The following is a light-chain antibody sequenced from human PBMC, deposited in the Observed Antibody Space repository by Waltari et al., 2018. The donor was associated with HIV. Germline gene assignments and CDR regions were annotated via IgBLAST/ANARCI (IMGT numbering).Light chain of an antibody. CDR1: QSVSSY. Sequence: VITQSPATLSASPGPRATLPCRASQSVSSYLAWYQQKPGQAPRLLIYGASTRATGIPARFSGSGSGTEFTLTISSLQSEDFAVYYCQQYNKWPRGTFGGGTKVEVK. CDR2: GAS. J-gene: IGKJ4*01. V-gene: IGKV3-15*01. CDR3: QQYNKWPRGT.